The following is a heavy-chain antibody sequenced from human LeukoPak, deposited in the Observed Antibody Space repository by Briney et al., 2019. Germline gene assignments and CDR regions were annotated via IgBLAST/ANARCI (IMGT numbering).Heavy chain of an antibody. CDR2: IYIGGST. CDR1: GFTVSNSY. D-gene: IGHD6-19*01. CDR3: ARDRAVPGRGYYFDC. Sequence: GGSLRLSCAASGFTVSNSYMTWVRQAPGKGLEWVSTIYIGGSTYYADSVKGRFTISSDNSKNTFYLQMNSLRAADTAVYYCARDRAVPGRGYYFDCWGQGTLVTVAS. J-gene: IGHJ4*02. V-gene: IGHV3-53*01.